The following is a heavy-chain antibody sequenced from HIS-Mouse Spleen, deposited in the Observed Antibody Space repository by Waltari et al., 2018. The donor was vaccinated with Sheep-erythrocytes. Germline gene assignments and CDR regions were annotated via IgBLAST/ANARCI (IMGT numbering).Heavy chain of an antibody. CDR3: ALSVDLAGAFDI. D-gene: IGHD6-19*01. CDR1: GGSFSGYY. CDR2: INHSGST. Sequence: QVQLQQWGAGLLKPSATLYLTCDVYGGSFSGYYWSWIRQPPGKGLEWIGEINHSGSTNYNPSLKSRVTISVDTSKNQFSLKLSSVTAADTAVYYCALSVDLAGAFDIWGQGTMVTVSS. V-gene: IGHV4-34*01. J-gene: IGHJ3*02.